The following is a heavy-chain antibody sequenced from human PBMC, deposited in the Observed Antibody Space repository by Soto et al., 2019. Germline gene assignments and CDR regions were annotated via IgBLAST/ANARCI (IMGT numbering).Heavy chain of an antibody. J-gene: IGHJ3*02. D-gene: IGHD3-3*01. CDR1: GFTFSNYW. Sequence: GGSLRLSCVISGFTFSNYWMTWVRQAPGKGLEWVSFIYSGGNTYYADSVKGRFTISRDNSKNMLYLQMNSLRVEDTAVYYCAREVRVRGFAFDIWGQGTMVTVSS. V-gene: IGHV3-66*01. CDR3: AREVRVRGFAFDI. CDR2: IYSGGNT.